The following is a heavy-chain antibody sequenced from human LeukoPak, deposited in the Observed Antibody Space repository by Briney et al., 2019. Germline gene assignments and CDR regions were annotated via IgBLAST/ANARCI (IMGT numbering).Heavy chain of an antibody. CDR2: ISANNGNT. D-gene: IGHD2-2*01. CDR1: GYTFTSYG. V-gene: IGHV1-18*01. J-gene: IGHJ1*01. Sequence: ASVKVSCTASGYTFTSYGITWVRHAPGQGLEWMGWISANNGNTNYPQKLQGRATMTTDPSTSTAYMELRSLRSDDTAVYYCARDGYQPLDVTYFQHWGQGTLVTVSS. CDR3: ARDGYQPLDVTYFQH.